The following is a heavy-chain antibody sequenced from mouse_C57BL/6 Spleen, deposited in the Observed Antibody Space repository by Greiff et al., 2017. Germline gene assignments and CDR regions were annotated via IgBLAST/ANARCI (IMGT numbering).Heavy chain of an antibody. D-gene: IGHD1-1*01. V-gene: IGHV1-55*01. CDR1: GYTFTSYW. CDR2: IYPGSGST. Sequence: QVQLQQPGAELLKPGASVKMSCKASGYTFTSYWITWVKQRPGQGLEWIGDIYPGSGSTNYNEKFKSKATLTVDTSSSTAYMQLSSLTSEDSAVYYCARRITTVVADWYFDVWGTGTTVTVSS. J-gene: IGHJ1*03. CDR3: ARRITTVVADWYFDV.